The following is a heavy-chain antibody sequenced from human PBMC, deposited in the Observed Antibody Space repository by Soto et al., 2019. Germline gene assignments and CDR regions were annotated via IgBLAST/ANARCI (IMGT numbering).Heavy chain of an antibody. CDR3: AREKVNSDFWSGYLAGAGDYYGIDV. Sequence: QVQLQESGPGLVKPSQTLSLTCTVSGGSISSGDYYWSWIRQPPGKGLAWIGYIYYSGSTYYNPSLKSRVTISVDTSNTHSTLTLSSVNAADTAVYYCAREKVNSDFWSGYLAGAGDYYGIDVWGRGSTVTFS. CDR2: IYYSGST. V-gene: IGHV4-30-4*01. CDR1: GGSISSGDYY. J-gene: IGHJ6*02. D-gene: IGHD3-3*01.